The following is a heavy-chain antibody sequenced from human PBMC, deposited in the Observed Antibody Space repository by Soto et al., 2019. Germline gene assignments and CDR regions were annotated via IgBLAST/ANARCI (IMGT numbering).Heavy chain of an antibody. CDR2: INHSGST. V-gene: IGHV4-34*01. Sequence: SETLSLTCAVYGGSFSGYYWSWIRQPPGKGLEWIGEINHSGSTNYNPSLKSRVTISVDTSKNQFSLKLSSVTAADTAVYYCARGWMDHRYCSGGSCLPAFGDYWGQGTLVTVSS. CDR3: ARGWMDHRYCSGGSCLPAFGDY. D-gene: IGHD2-15*01. CDR1: GGSFSGYY. J-gene: IGHJ4*02.